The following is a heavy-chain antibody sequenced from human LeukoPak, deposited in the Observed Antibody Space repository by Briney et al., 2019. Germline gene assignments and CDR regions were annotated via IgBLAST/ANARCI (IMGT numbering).Heavy chain of an antibody. CDR1: GFTFSSYG. Sequence: GGSLRLSCAASGFTFSSYGMHWVRQAPGKGLEWVAVIWYDGSNKYYADSVKGRFTISRDNSKNTLYLQMNSLRAEDTAVYYCARDLPDGHYYYYGMDFWGQGTRSPSP. CDR3: ARDLPDGHYYYYGMDF. J-gene: IGHJ6*02. CDR2: IWYDGSNK. V-gene: IGHV3-33*01.